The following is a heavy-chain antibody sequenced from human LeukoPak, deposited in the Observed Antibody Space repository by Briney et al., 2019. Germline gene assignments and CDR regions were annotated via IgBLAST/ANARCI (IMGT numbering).Heavy chain of an antibody. D-gene: IGHD6-19*01. CDR2: TYYRSKWYN. V-gene: IGHV6-1*01. CDR1: GDSVSSNSAA. CDR3: ARGLDIAVARNYYYYYMDV. Sequence: SQTLSLTCAISGDSVSSNSAAWNWIRQSPSRGLEWLGRTYYRSKWYNDYAVSVKSRITINPDTSKNQFSLQLNSVTPEDTAVYYCARGLDIAVARNYYYYYMDVWGKGTRVTVSS. J-gene: IGHJ6*03.